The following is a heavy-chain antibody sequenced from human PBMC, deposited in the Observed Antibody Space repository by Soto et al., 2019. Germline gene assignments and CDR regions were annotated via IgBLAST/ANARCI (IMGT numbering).Heavy chain of an antibody. CDR2: IYSSGST. D-gene: IGHD2-2*01. CDR3: ARLVGYCSSTCCEPRRFDY. J-gene: IGHJ4*02. V-gene: IGHV4-39*02. CDR1: GGSISSRGYY. Sequence: QLQLQESGPGLVKPSETLSLTCTVSGGSISSRGYYWGWIRQPPGKGLEWIGTIYSSGSTFYNPSLQIRVTRSVDTSKNHFSLRLSSVTAADAVVYYCARLVGYCSSTCCEPRRFDYWGQGTLVTVSS.